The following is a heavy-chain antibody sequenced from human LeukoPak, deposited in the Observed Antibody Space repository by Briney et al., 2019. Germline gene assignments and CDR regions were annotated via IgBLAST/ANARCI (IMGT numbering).Heavy chain of an antibody. J-gene: IGHJ6*04. CDR1: GFTFSSYE. Sequence: PGGSLRLSCAASGFTFSSYEMNWVRQAPGKVLEWVSYISSSGSTIYYADSVKGRFTISRDNAKSSLYLQMNSLRAEDTAVYYCAELGITMIGGVWGKGTTVTISS. V-gene: IGHV3-48*03. D-gene: IGHD3-10*02. CDR2: ISSSGSTI. CDR3: AELGITMIGGV.